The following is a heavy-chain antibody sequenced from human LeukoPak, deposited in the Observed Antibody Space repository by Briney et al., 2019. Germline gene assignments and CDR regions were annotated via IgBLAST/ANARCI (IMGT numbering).Heavy chain of an antibody. J-gene: IGHJ4*02. CDR2: ISAGGGGI. CDR3: AKESNGRRFDFDY. V-gene: IGHV3-23*01. D-gene: IGHD1-26*01. Sequence: GGSLRLSCAASGFISRDYPMSWVRQTPGKGLEWVSSISAGGGGIYYADSVKGRFAVSRDDSKNTLYLQMNSLRVEDTALYYCAKESNGRRFDFDYWGQGTLATVSS. CDR1: GFISRDYP.